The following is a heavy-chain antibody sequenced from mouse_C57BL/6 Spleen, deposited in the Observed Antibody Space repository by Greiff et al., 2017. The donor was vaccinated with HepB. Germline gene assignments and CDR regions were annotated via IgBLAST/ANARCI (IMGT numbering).Heavy chain of an antibody. Sequence: QVHVKQSGAELARPGASVKLSCKASGYTFTSYGISWVKQRTGQGLEWIGEIYPRSGNTYYNEKFKGKATLTADKSSSTAYMELRSLTSEDSAVYFCARYYYGSFYYFDDWGQGTTLTVSS. CDR1: GYTFTSYG. D-gene: IGHD1-1*01. J-gene: IGHJ2*01. CDR2: IYPRSGNT. CDR3: ARYYYGSFYYFDD. V-gene: IGHV1-81*01.